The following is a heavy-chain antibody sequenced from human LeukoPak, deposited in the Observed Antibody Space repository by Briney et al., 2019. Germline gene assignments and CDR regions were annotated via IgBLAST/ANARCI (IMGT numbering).Heavy chain of an antibody. CDR2: MNPNSGNT. CDR1: GYTFTSYD. CDR3: ARSRYYYDSSGYPMTYFDY. V-gene: IGHV1-8*01. Sequence: ASVKVSCKASGYTFTSYDINWVRQATGQGLEWMGWMNPNSGNTGYAQKFQGRVTMTRNTSISTAYMELSSLRSEDTAVYYCARSRYYYDSSGYPMTYFDYWGQGTLVTVSS. J-gene: IGHJ4*02. D-gene: IGHD3-22*01.